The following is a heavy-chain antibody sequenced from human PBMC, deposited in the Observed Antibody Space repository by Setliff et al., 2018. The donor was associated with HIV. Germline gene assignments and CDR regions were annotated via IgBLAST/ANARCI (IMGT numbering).Heavy chain of an antibody. Sequence: LSLTCTVSGGSISSGGYYWSWIRQHPGKGLEWIGYIYYSGSTYYNPSLKSRVTISVDTSKNQFSLKLSSVTAADTAVYYCARERVTGNYYYYYMDVWGKGTTVTVSS. D-gene: IGHD1-20*01. V-gene: IGHV4-31*03. CDR1: GGSISSGGYY. CDR2: IYYSGST. CDR3: ARERVTGNYYYYYMDV. J-gene: IGHJ6*03.